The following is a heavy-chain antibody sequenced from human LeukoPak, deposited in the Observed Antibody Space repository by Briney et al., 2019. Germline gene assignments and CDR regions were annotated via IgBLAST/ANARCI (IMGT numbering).Heavy chain of an antibody. CDR2: ISGSGGST. V-gene: IGHV3-23*01. J-gene: IGHJ4*02. D-gene: IGHD2-2*01. CDR1: GFTVSSNY. CDR3: AKVLRYQLLGSLDY. Sequence: PGGSLRLSCAASGFTVSSNYMSWVRQAPGKGLEWVSAISGSGGSTYYADSVKGRFTISRDNSKNTLYLQMNSLRAEDTAVYYCAKVLRYQLLGSLDYWGQGTLVTVSS.